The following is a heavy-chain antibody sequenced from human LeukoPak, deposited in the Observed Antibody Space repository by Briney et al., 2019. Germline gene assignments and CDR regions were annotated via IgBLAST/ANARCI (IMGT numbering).Heavy chain of an antibody. CDR1: GFTFSSYE. V-gene: IGHV3-48*03. CDR2: ISSRGSTI. CDR3: ASGAYRDYFDY. D-gene: IGHD1-26*01. J-gene: IGHJ4*02. Sequence: QSGGSLRLSCAASGFTFSSYEVNWVGQAPGKGLEWISYISSRGSTIYYADSVKGRFTISRDNAKNSLYLQMNSLRAEDTAVYYCASGAYRDYFDYWGQGTLVTVSS.